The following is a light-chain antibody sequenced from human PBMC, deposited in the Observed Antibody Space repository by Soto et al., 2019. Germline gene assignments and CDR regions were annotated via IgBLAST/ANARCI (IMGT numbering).Light chain of an antibody. CDR1: QGVSSSY. CDR3: QAYGASPS. CDR2: GAS. J-gene: IGKJ4*01. V-gene: IGKV3-20*01. Sequence: EIFLTQSPGTLSLSPGERATLSCRASQGVSSSYLAWYQQTPGQAPGLLIYGASNRATGIPDRFLGSGSGSDFTLTISRLEPEDFAVYYCQAYGASPSFGGGTKVEIK.